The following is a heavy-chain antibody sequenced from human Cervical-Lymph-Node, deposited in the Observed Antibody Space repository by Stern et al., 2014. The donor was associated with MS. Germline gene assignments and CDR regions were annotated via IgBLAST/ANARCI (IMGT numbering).Heavy chain of an antibody. CDR1: GFSLSTSGVG. D-gene: IGHD5-18*01. CDR2: IYWDDDK. CDR3: AHGLEIRLWAAY. Sequence: QVTLKESGPTLVKPTQTLTLTCTFSGFSLSTSGVGVGWIRQPPGQALEWLALIYWDDDKRYSPSLKSRLTITKDNSKNQVVLTMTNMDPVDTATYYCAHGLEIRLWAAYWGQGTLVTVSS. V-gene: IGHV2-5*02. J-gene: IGHJ4*02.